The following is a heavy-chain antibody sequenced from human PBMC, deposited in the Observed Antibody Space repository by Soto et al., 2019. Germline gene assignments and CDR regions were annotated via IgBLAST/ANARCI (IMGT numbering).Heavy chain of an antibody. D-gene: IGHD2-2*01. CDR1: GFTVSNTY. CDR3: ARALPVAKGGFDP. V-gene: IGHV3-53*01. Sequence: QPGGSLRLSCAASGFTVSNTYTTWVRQPPGKGLECVSVIYTAGGTNYADSVKGRFIISRDNSKNTLYLQMNSLRAEDTAVYYCARALPVAKGGFDPWGQGTLVTVSS. CDR2: IYTAGGT. J-gene: IGHJ5*02.